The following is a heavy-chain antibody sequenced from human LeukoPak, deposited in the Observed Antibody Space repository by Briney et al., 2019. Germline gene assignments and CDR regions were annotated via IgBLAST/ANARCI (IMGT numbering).Heavy chain of an antibody. V-gene: IGHV3-49*03. Sequence: GGSLRLSCTTSGFFFGAYAMSWFRQAPGKGLEWVGFIRSKTYGGAIEYAASVKGRFTISRDDSKGIAYLQMNSLKTEDTAVYYCARERWGGARNCYYYYYYRDVWEKGTGVTVS. CDR1: GFFFGAYA. CDR3: ARERWGGARNCYYYYYYRDV. CDR2: IRSKTYGGAI. D-gene: IGHD1-20*01. J-gene: IGHJ6*03.